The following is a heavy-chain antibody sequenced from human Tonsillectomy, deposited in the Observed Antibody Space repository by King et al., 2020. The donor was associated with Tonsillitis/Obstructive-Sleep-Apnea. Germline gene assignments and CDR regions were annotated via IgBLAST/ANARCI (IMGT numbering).Heavy chain of an antibody. CDR3: AKGDCSSTSCYNYSDY. V-gene: IGHV3-23*04. Sequence: VQLVESGGGLVQPGGSLRLSCAASGFTFSSYAMNWVRQAPGKGLEWVSFLSDSGSSTYYADSVKGRFTISRDNSKNTLYLQMNSLRAEDTAIYYCAKGDCSSTSCYNYSDYWGQGTLVTVSS. J-gene: IGHJ4*02. CDR1: GFTFSSYA. CDR2: LSDSGSST. D-gene: IGHD2-2*02.